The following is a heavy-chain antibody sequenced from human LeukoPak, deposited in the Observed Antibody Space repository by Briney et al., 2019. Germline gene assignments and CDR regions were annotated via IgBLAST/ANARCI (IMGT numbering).Heavy chain of an antibody. CDR3: ARVLWVAGRWYFDY. Sequence: SETLSLTCTVSGGSINSYYWSWIRQPAGKGLEWIGRIYTSGSTNYNPSLKSRVTMSVDTSKNQFSLKLSSVTAADTAVYYCARVLWVAGRWYFDYWGQGTLVTVSS. D-gene: IGHD6-19*01. J-gene: IGHJ4*02. CDR1: GGSINSYY. V-gene: IGHV4-4*07. CDR2: IYTSGST.